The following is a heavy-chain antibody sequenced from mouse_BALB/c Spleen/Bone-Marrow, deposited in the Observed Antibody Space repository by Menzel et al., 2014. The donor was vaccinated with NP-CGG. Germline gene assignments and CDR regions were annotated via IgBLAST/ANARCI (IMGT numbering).Heavy chain of an antibody. Sequence: SYGVHWVRQSPGKGLEWLGVIWRGGSADYNAAFMSRLSITKDNSKSQVFFKMNSLQADDTAIYYCAKNWGYGYAMDYWGQGTSVTVSS. V-gene: IGHV2-5*01. CDR1: SYG. CDR3: AKNWGYGYAMDY. D-gene: IGHD3-1*01. CDR2: IWRGGSA. J-gene: IGHJ4*01.